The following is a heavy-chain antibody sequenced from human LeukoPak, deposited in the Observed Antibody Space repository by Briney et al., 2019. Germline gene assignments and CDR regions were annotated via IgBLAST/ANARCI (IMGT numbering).Heavy chain of an antibody. CDR1: GYTFTVFY. CDR3: AREEVSVISDTCCSGLGY. Sequence: GASVTVSCKASGYTFTVFYMHWVRQAPGQGLEWMGWINPNGGGTNYAQKFQGRVTMTRDTSINTAYMELSSPRSDDTAVYYCAREEVSVISDTCCSGLGYWGQGTLVTVSS. CDR2: INPNGGGT. D-gene: IGHD3-10*01. J-gene: IGHJ4*02. V-gene: IGHV1-2*02.